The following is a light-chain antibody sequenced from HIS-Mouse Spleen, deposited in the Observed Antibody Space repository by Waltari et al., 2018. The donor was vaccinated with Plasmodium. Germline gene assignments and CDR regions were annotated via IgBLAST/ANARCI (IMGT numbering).Light chain of an antibody. V-gene: IGLV3-10*01. CDR1: PLPTKS. Sequence: SYELTQPPSVPVPPGQTARITCPGHPLPTKSAYWYQQKSGQAPVLVIYEDSKRPSGIPERFSGSSSGTMATLTISGAQVEDEADYYCYSTDSSGNHRVFGGGTKLTVL. CDR2: EDS. J-gene: IGLJ3*02. CDR3: YSTDSSGNHRV.